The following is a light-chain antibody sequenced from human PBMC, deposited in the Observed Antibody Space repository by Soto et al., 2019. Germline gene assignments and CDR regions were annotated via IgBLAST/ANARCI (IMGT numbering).Light chain of an antibody. J-gene: IGKJ5*01. CDR2: AAS. V-gene: IGKV1-39*01. CDR1: QSISNY. CDR3: QQSYSTPPIT. Sequence: DIQMTQSPSSLSASVGDRVTITCRASQSISNYLNWYQQKPGKAPKLLISAASSLQSGVPSRFSGSGSGTDFTLTISSLQPEDFATYYCQQSYSTPPITFGQGTRLE.